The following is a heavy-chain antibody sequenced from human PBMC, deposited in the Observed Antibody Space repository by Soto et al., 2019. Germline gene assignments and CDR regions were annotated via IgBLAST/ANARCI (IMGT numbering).Heavy chain of an antibody. V-gene: IGHV1-18*01. CDR2: ISAYNGNT. CDR1: GYTFTSYG. D-gene: IGHD2-2*02. J-gene: IGHJ5*02. CDR3: SYTYLDPAHNWFDP. Sequence: QVQLVQSGAEVKKPGASVKVSCKASGYTFTSYGISWVRQAPGQGLEWMGWISAYNGNTNYAQKLQGRVTMTTDTATSTAYMELRSLRSDDTAVYYCSYTYLDPAHNWFDPWGQGTLVTVSS.